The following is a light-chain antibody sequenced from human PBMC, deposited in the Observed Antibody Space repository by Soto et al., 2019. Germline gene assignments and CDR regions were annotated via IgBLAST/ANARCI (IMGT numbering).Light chain of an antibody. CDR3: QQYDNPLWT. Sequence: EIVLTQSPGTLSLSPGERATLSCRASQSVSSSYLAWYQQKPGQAPRLLIYGASSRATGIPDRFSGSGSGTDFTLTISRLEPEDFAVYYCQQYDNPLWTFGQGTKVDIK. V-gene: IGKV3-20*01. CDR2: GAS. CDR1: QSVSSSY. J-gene: IGKJ1*01.